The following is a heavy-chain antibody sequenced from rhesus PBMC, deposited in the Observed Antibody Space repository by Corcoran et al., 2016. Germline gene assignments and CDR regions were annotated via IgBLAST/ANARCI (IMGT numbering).Heavy chain of an antibody. D-gene: IGHD2-21*01. CDR1: GGSISSNY. V-gene: IGHV4-160*01. Sequence: QVQLQQWGEGLVKPSETLSLTCAVSGGSISSNYWSWIRQPPGKGLEWIGRIRSGGSTHYSPSLKSRVTISIATSKNQFSLKLSSVTAADTAVYYCAREYCTGNNCPFDYWGQGVLVTVSS. CDR3: AREYCTGNNCPFDY. J-gene: IGHJ4*01. CDR2: IRSGGST.